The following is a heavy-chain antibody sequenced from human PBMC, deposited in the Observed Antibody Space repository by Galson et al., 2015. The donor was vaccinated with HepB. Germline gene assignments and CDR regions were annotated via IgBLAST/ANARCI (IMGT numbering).Heavy chain of an antibody. D-gene: IGHD2-2*01. CDR3: ARSLAYCSSVSCPSPY. J-gene: IGHJ4*02. Sequence: QSGAEVKKAGESLKISCQGSGYDIDKFWIAWVRQMPDKSLEWMGIIYPGDSDTRYSQSFRGRVTISADRSTNTAHLRWSSLKASDSAMYYCARSLAYCSSVSCPSPYWGQGTLVTV. CDR2: IYPGDSDT. CDR1: GYDIDKFW. V-gene: IGHV5-51*01.